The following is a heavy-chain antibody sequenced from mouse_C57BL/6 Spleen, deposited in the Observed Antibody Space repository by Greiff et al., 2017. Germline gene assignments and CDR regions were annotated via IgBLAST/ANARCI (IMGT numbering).Heavy chain of an antibody. CDR1: GYTFTAYT. J-gene: IGHJ3*01. V-gene: IGHV1-62-2*01. CDR2: FYPGSGSI. D-gene: IGHD2-3*01. Sequence: VQLQQSGAELVKPGASVKLSCTASGYTFTAYTIHWVKQRSGQGLEWIGWFYPGSGSIKYNEKFKDKATLSADKSSSTVYMELSRVTSEDSAVYFCARHEGDGYYKGFAYWGQGTLVTVSA. CDR3: ARHEGDGYYKGFAY.